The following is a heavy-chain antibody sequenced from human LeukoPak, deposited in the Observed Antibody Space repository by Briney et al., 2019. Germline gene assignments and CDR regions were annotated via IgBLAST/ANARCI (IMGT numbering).Heavy chain of an antibody. CDR3: ARAVADGRFDY. J-gene: IGHJ4*02. CDR1: GGSISSSSYY. CDR2: IYYSGST. Sequence: SETLSLTCTVSGGSISSSSYYWGWIRQPPGKGLEWIGSIYYSGSTYYNPSLKSRVTISVDTSKNQFSLKLSSVTAADTAVYYCARAVADGRFDYWGQGTLVTVSS. D-gene: IGHD6-19*01. V-gene: IGHV4-39*07.